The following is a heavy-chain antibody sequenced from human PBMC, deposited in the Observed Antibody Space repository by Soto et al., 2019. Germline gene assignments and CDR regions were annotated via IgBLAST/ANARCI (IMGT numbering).Heavy chain of an antibody. CDR1: GFTFSSYD. J-gene: IGHJ3*02. D-gene: IGHD3-10*01. CDR3: ARDGSAQTYYYGSGSYSDAFDI. V-gene: IGHV3-13*01. CDR2: IGTAGDT. Sequence: EVQLVESGGGLVQPGGSLRLSCAASGFTFSSYDMHWFRQATGKGLEWVSAIGTAGDTYYPGSVKGRFTISRENAKNSLYLQMNSLRAEDTAVYYCARDGSAQTYYYGSGSYSDAFDIWGQGTMVTVSS.